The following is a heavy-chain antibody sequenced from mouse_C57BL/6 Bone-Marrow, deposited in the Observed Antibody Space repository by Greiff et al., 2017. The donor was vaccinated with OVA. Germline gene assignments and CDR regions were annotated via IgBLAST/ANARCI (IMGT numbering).Heavy chain of an antibody. V-gene: IGHV1-64*01. CDR1: GYTFTSYW. CDR3: AADGWYFDV. J-gene: IGHJ1*03. Sequence: QVQLKQPGAELVKPGASVKLSCKASGYTFTSYWMHWVKQRPGQGLEWIGMIHPNSGSTNYNEKFKSKATLTVDKSSSTAYMQLSSLTSEDSAVYYCAADGWYFDVWGTGTTVTVSS. CDR2: IHPNSGST.